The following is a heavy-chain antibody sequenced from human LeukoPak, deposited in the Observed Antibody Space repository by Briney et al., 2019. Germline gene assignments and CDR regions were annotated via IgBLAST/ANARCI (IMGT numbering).Heavy chain of an antibody. J-gene: IGHJ4*02. Sequence: ASVTVSCKASGYTFTDYYMHWVRQAPGQGLEWMGWINPNSGGTNYAQKFQGRVTMTRDTSINTAYMELSRLRSDDTAVYYCARASYYYDSSGYPGYYFDYWGQGTLVSVSS. CDR1: GYTFTDYY. CDR3: ARASYYYDSSGYPGYYFDY. D-gene: IGHD3-22*01. CDR2: INPNSGGT. V-gene: IGHV1-2*02.